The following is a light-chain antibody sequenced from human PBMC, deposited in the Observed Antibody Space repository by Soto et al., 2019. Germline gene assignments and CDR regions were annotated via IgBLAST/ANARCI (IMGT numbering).Light chain of an antibody. J-gene: IGKJ2*01. CDR1: QSISSY. Sequence: DIQMTQSPSSLSASVGDRVTITCRASQSISSYLNWYQQKPGKAPKLLIYAASSLQSGVPSRFSGSGSGTDFTLTISSLQPEDFATDYCQQSYSTPNTFGQGTKLEIK. V-gene: IGKV1-39*01. CDR3: QQSYSTPNT. CDR2: AAS.